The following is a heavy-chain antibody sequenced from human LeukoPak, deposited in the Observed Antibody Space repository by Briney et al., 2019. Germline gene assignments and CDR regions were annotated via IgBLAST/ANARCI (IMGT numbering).Heavy chain of an antibody. V-gene: IGHV4-59*08. J-gene: IGHJ4*02. CDR2: VYYTGST. D-gene: IGHD6-19*01. CDR3: ARRLAVTGRDHFDY. CDR1: GDSISTYY. Sequence: SETLSLTCSVSGDSISTYYWSWIRQPPGKGLEWIGYVYYTGSTNYNPSLRSRVTISVDTSKHQFSLKLTSVTAADTAVYYCARRLAVTGRDHFDYWGPGTLVTVSS.